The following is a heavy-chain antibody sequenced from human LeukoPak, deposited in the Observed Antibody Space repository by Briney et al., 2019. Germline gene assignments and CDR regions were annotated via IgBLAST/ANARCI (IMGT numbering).Heavy chain of an antibody. CDR1: GFIVSRNY. CDR2: TYSGGNT. Sequence: PGGSLRLSCAASGFIVSRNYMSWVRQAPGKGLEWVSVTYSGGNTDYADSVKGRFTISRDNSKNTLYLQMSSLRAEDTAVYYCAKDDGDTVTIRSVEASFDYWGQGTLVTVSS. CDR3: AKDDGDTVTIRSVEASFDY. J-gene: IGHJ4*02. D-gene: IGHD4-11*01. V-gene: IGHV3-53*01.